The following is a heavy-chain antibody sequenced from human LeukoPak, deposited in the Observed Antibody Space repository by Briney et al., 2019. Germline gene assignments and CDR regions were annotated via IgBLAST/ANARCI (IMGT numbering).Heavy chain of an antibody. Sequence: GGSLRLSCAASGFTFSSYAMHWVRQAPGKGLEWVAVISYDGSNKYYADSVKGRFTISRDNSKNTLYLQMNSLRSEDTAVYYCVRGDPYGSGTYYNVGGPSLNYYEYYMAVWGKGTTVTISS. V-gene: IGHV3-30*04. CDR2: ISYDGSNK. CDR1: GFTFSSYA. D-gene: IGHD3-10*01. J-gene: IGHJ6*03. CDR3: VRGDPYGSGTYYNVGGPSLNYYEYYMAV.